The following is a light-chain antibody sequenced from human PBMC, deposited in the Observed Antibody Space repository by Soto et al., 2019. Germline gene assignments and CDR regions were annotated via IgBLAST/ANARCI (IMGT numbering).Light chain of an antibody. J-gene: IGKJ1*01. CDR1: QSVGGY. CDR2: DAP. V-gene: IGKV3-11*01. CDR3: HQRINWPWK. Sequence: EILLTQSPATLSLSPGARATLSCRARQSVGGYVARYQQKPGHAPTLRNYDAPNSPTGIPPRFSGSGSGTDFSLTIGSLEPEYLAVYYCHQRINWPWKFGQGTKVDTK.